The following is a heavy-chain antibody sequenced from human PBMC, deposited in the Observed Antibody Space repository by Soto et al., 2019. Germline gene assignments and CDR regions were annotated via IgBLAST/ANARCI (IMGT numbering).Heavy chain of an antibody. J-gene: IGHJ4*02. V-gene: IGHV3-53*02. CDR2: IYSGGTT. CDR1: GFSVGSNY. CDR3: GSGYSGSQRQLAVDY. Sequence: EVQLVETGGGLIQPGGSLRLSCAASGFSVGSNYMSWVRQAPGKGLEWVSVIYSGGTTYYADSVKGRFTISRDNSKNTLYLQMNSLRVEDTAMYYCGSGYSGSQRQLAVDYWGQGTLVTVSS. D-gene: IGHD1-26*01.